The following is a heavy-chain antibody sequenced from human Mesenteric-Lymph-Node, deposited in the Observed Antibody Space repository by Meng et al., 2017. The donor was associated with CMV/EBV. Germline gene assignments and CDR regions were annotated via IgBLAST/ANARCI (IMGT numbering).Heavy chain of an antibody. CDR3: AKEFGAYDFWSGYSY. V-gene: IGHV3-23*01. CDR2: ISGSGTYT. Sequence: GESLKISCVASEFTFSRYSMSWVRQAPGKGLEWVSRISGSGTYTYTADSVQGRFTISRDNSKNTLYLQMSSLRAEDTAIYYCAKEFGAYDFWSGYSYWGQGTLVTVSS. D-gene: IGHD3-3*01. CDR1: EFTFSRYS. J-gene: IGHJ4*02.